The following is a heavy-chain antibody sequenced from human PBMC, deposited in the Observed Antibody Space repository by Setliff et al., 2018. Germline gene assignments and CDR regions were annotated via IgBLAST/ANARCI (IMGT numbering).Heavy chain of an antibody. V-gene: IGHV1-46*03. Sequence: CKASGYTLTSHYIHWVRQAPGHGLEWMGIINPSGGSTKYAQKFQDRVTMTRDTSTSTVYMEVSSLRSEDTAVYYCARDRYYNSWSGTSITAPHDALDIWGQGTMVTVSS. CDR3: ARDRYYNSWSGTSITAPHDALDI. CDR2: INPSGGST. CDR1: GYTLTSHY. J-gene: IGHJ3*02. D-gene: IGHD3-3*01.